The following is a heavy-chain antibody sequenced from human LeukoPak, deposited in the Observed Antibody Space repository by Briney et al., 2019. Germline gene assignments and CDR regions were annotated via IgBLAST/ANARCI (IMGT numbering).Heavy chain of an antibody. CDR3: AREMVNAFDI. V-gene: IGHV1-2*02. Sequence: ASVKVSCKASGYTFTSCGISWVRQAPGQGLEWMGWINPNSGGTNYAQKFQGRVTMTRDTSISTAYMELSRLRSDDTAVYYCAREMVNAFDIWGQGTMVTVSS. CDR1: GYTFTSCG. J-gene: IGHJ3*02. D-gene: IGHD4-23*01. CDR2: INPNSGGT.